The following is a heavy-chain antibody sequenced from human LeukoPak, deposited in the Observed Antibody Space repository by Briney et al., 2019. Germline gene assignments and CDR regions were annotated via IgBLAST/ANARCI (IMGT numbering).Heavy chain of an antibody. J-gene: IGHJ4*02. V-gene: IGHV4-59*01. Sequence: SETLSLTCAVSGGSLSSYYWSWIRQPPGKGLEWIGYIYYSGSTNYNPSLKSRVTISVDTSKNQFSLKLSSVTAADTAVYYCARMRGKVYYFDYWGQGTLVTVSS. CDR3: ARMRGKVYYFDY. D-gene: IGHD3-16*01. CDR1: GGSLSSYY. CDR2: IYYSGST.